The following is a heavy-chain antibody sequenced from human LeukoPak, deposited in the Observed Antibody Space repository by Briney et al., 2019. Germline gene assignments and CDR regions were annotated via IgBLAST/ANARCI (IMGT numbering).Heavy chain of an antibody. J-gene: IGHJ4*02. CDR3: ARGLYCGWRGSCYSGPLDYLDY. Sequence: PGGSLRLSCAASGFTFSSYGMHWVRQAPGKGLEWVAVIWYDGSNKYYADSVKGRFTISRDNSKNMLYLQMNSLRAEDTAVYYCARGLYCGWRGSCYSGPLDYLDYWGQGTLVTVSS. V-gene: IGHV3-33*01. CDR1: GFTFSSYG. CDR2: IWYDGSNK. D-gene: IGHD2-15*01.